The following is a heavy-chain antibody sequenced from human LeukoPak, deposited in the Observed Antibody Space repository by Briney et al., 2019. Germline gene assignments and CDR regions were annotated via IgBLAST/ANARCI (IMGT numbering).Heavy chain of an antibody. CDR1: GGTFSSYA. D-gene: IGHD3-10*01. CDR3: ARDRRPYYYGSGSGIFDY. V-gene: IGHV1-69*13. CDR2: IIPIFGTA. Sequence: ASVKVSCEASGGTFSSYAISWAPQAPGQGLEWMGGIIPIFGTASYAQKFQGRVTITADESTSTAYMELSSLRSEDAAAYYCARDRRPYYYGSGSGIFDYWGQGTLVTVSS. J-gene: IGHJ4*02.